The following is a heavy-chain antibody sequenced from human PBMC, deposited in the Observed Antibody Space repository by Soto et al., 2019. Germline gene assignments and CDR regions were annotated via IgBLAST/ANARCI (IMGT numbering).Heavy chain of an antibody. V-gene: IGHV1-46*01. J-gene: IGHJ5*02. CDR3: ARGFEFWSCSGWFDL. CDR1: GYTCTSYY. Sequence: ASVKVSCKASGYTCTSYYMHWVRQAPGQGLEWMGIINPSGGSTSYAQKFQGRVTMTRDTSTSTVYMELSSLRSEDTAVYYCARGFEFWSCSGWFDLWRQGSWVTVSS. CDR2: INPSGGST. D-gene: IGHD3-3*01.